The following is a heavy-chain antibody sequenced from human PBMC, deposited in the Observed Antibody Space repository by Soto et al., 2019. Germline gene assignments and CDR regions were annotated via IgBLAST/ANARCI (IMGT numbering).Heavy chain of an antibody. CDR3: AKDLVITFSGYYYGMDV. CDR2: ISYDGSNK. J-gene: IGHJ6*02. V-gene: IGHV3-30*18. D-gene: IGHD3-22*01. CDR1: GFTFSSYG. Sequence: QVQLVESGGGVVQPGRSLRLSCAASGFTFSSYGMHWVRQAPGKGLEWVAVISYDGSNKYYADSVKGRFTISRDNSKNTLYLQMNSLRAEDTAVYYCAKDLVITFSGYYYGMDVWGQGTTVTVSS.